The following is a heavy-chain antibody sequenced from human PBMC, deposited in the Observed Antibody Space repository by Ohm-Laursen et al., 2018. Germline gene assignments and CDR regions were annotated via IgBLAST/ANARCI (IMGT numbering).Heavy chain of an antibody. CDR2: ISAYNGNT. CDR3: ARDVLGYCSGGSCYGDWFDP. V-gene: IGHV1-18*01. Sequence: ASVKVSCKASGYTFTSYGISWVRQAPGQGLEWMGWISAYNGNTNYAQKLQGRVTMTTDTSTSTAYMELRSLRSDDTAVYYCARDVLGYCSGGSCYGDWFDPWGQGTLVTVSS. CDR1: GYTFTSYG. D-gene: IGHD2-15*01. J-gene: IGHJ5*02.